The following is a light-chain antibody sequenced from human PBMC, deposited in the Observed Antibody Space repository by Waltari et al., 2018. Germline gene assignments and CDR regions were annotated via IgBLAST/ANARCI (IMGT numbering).Light chain of an antibody. J-gene: IGLJ3*02. CDR2: VVS. CDR3: CAYAGSYFMV. V-gene: IGLV2-11*01. Sequence: QSALTQPRSVSGSPGQSVTIPCTGTSSDVGGHDYFSWYQQYPGKGPKLMFYVVSKPPSGVPYRFSASKSGNTASLTISGLQPEDEADYYCCAYAGSYFMVFGGGTRLTVL. CDR1: SSDVGGHDY.